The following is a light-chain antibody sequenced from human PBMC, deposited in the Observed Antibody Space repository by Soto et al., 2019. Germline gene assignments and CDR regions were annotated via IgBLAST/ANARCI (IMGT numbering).Light chain of an antibody. CDR2: DVS. CDR1: SSDVGGYNY. CDR3: CSYAGRSTPYV. V-gene: IGLV2-11*01. Sequence: QSALTQPRSVSGSPGQSVTISCTGTSSDVGGYNYVSWYQQHPGKVPKLMIYDVSKRPSGVPDRFSGSKSGNTASLTISGLQAEDEADYYCCSYAGRSTPYVFGTGTKVTVL. J-gene: IGLJ1*01.